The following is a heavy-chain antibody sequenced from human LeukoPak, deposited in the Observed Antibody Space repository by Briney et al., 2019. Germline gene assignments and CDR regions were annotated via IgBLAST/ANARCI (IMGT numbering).Heavy chain of an antibody. CDR2: IYPQDSDT. J-gene: IGHJ4*02. CDR1: GYNFPGDW. D-gene: IGHD3-22*01. V-gene: IGHV5-51*01. Sequence: GESLKISCKASGYNFPGDWIGWVRQVSGKGLEWMGMIYPQDSDTRYSPSFQGQVIISVDKSTSTAYLQWNSLKASDTAMYYCTRRHYYDCSGLDYWGQGTLVTVSS. CDR3: TRRHYYDCSGLDY.